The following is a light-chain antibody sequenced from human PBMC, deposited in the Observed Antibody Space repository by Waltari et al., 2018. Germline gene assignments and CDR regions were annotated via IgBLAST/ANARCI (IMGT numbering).Light chain of an antibody. CDR2: DAS. CDR1: QSVSSY. CDR3: QQHSNLIT. Sequence: EIVLTQSPATLSLSPGETTTLSCRASQSVSSYLAWYQHKPGQAPRLLIYDASNRATGIPARFSGSGSGTDFTLTISSLEPEDFAVYYCQQHSNLITFGQGTRLESK. J-gene: IGKJ5*01. V-gene: IGKV3-11*01.